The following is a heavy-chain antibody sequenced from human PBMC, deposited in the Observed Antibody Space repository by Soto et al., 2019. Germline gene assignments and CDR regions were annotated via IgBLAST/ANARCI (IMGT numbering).Heavy chain of an antibody. V-gene: IGHV1-18*01. J-gene: IGHJ4*02. CDR3: ARERRRPYYDILTGYYPFDY. D-gene: IGHD3-9*01. CDR2: ISAYNGNT. Sequence: ASVKVSCKASGYTFTTYDISWVRQAPGQGLEWMGWISAYNGNTNYAQNLQGRVTMTTDTSTNTAYMELRSLGSDDTAVYYCARERRRPYYDILTGYYPFDYWGQGTLVTVSS. CDR1: GYTFTTYD.